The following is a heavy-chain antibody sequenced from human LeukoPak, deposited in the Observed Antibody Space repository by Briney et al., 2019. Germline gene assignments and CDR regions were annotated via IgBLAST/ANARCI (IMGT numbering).Heavy chain of an antibody. Sequence: PGGSLRLSCAASGFTFSSYEMNWVRQAPGKGLEWVSYISSSGSTIYYADSVKGRFTISRDNAKNSLYLQMNSLRAEDTAVYYCARGAVAGNGYYYGMDVWGKGTTVTVSS. CDR1: GFTFSSYE. D-gene: IGHD6-19*01. J-gene: IGHJ6*04. CDR3: ARGAVAGNGYYYGMDV. V-gene: IGHV3-48*03. CDR2: ISSSGSTI.